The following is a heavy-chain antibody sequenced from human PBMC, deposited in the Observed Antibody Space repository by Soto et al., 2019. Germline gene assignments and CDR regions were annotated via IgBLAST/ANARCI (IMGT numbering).Heavy chain of an antibody. CDR2: IYYSGNT. V-gene: IGHV4-30-4*01. D-gene: IGHD3-10*01. CDR1: GGSISSGTSY. J-gene: IGHJ3*01. CDR3: ARSMVRGAIGAFDA. Sequence: QVQLQESGPGLVKPLQTLSLTCTVSGGSISSGTSYWTWIRQAPGTGLELIGYIYYSGNTFYNPSLKSRVTISIDTSKNQFSLKLSSVTAADTAVYYCARSMVRGAIGAFDAWGQGTVVTVSS.